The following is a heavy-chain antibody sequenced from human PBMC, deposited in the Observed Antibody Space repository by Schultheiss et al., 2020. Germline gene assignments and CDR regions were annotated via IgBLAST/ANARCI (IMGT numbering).Heavy chain of an antibody. V-gene: IGHV1-69*04. CDR1: GGTFSSYA. D-gene: IGHD4-17*01. CDR3: ASPYGDYGSDAFDI. CDR2: IIPILGIA. J-gene: IGHJ3*02. Sequence: SVKVSCKASGGTFSSYAISWVRQAPGQGLEWMGRIIPILGIANYAQKFQGRVTITADKSTSTAYMELSSLRSEDTAVYYCASPYGDYGSDAFDIWGQGTRVTVSS.